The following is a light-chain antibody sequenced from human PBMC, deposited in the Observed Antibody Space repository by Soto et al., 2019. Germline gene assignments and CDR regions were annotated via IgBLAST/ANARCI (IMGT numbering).Light chain of an antibody. V-gene: IGKV3-20*01. Sequence: IVLTQSPGTLSLSLGERAPLSCMASQSVVSSYLLWYQQKPGQPPRLRIYGASSRATDIPDRFSGSGSGTDFTLTLSRLEPGDFAGYYCQLYGSSRTLGQGTKGEIK. CDR2: GAS. CDR1: QSVVSSY. J-gene: IGKJ1*01. CDR3: QLYGSSRT.